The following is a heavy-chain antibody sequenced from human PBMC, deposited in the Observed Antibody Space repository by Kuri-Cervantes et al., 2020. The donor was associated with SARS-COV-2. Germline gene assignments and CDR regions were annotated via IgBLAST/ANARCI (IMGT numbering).Heavy chain of an antibody. J-gene: IGHJ4*02. CDR2: IKSKTDGGTT. CDR3: TTAGLVGNMYYFDY. Sequence: LSLTCAVSGYSISSGYYWGWIRQPPGKGLEWVGRIKSKTDGGTTDYAAPVKGRFTISRDDSKNTLYLQMNSLKTEDTAVYYCTTAGLVGNMYYFDYWGQGTLVTVSS. D-gene: IGHD2-15*01. CDR1: GYSISSGYY. V-gene: IGHV3-15*01.